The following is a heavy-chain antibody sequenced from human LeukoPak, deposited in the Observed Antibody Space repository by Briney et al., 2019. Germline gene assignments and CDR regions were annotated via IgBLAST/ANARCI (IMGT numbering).Heavy chain of an antibody. J-gene: IGHJ4*02. Sequence: LRLSCAASGFTFDDYAMHWVRQAPGKGLEWVSGISWNSGSIGYADSVKGRFTISRDNAKNSLYLQMNSLRAEDTALYYCAKGSVAGTTNYYFDYWGQGTLVTVSS. CDR3: AKGSVAGTTNYYFDY. D-gene: IGHD6-19*01. CDR1: GFTFDDYA. V-gene: IGHV3-9*01. CDR2: ISWNSGSI.